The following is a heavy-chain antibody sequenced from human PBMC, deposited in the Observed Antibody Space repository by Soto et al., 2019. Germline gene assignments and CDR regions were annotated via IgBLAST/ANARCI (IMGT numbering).Heavy chain of an antibody. CDR1: GGSFSGYY. J-gene: IGHJ4*02. CDR3: ASKYSYGLNFDY. D-gene: IGHD5-18*01. Sequence: SETLSLTCAVYGGSFSGYYWSWIRQPPGKGLEWIGEINHSGSTNYNPSLKSRVTISVDTSKNQFSLKLSSVTAADTAVYYCASKYSYGLNFDYWGQGTLVTVS. V-gene: IGHV4-34*01. CDR2: INHSGST.